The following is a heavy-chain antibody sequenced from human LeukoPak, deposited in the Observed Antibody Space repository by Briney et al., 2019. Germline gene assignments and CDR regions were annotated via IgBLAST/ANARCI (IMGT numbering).Heavy chain of an antibody. D-gene: IGHD1-26*01. CDR3: ARDSRVGAPSYNWFDP. V-gene: IGHV4-59*12. CDR1: GGSISSYY. Sequence: SETLSLTCTVSGGSISSYYWSWIRQPPGKGLEWIGYIYYSGSTNYNPSLKSRVTISVDTSKNQFSLKLSSVTAADTAVYYCARDSRVGAPSYNWFDPWGQGTLVTVSS. J-gene: IGHJ5*02. CDR2: IYYSGST.